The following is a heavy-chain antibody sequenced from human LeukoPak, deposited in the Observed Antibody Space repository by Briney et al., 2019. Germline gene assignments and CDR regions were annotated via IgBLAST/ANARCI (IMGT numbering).Heavy chain of an antibody. Sequence: GGSLRLSCAASGFTFSSYWMSGVRQAPGKGLEWVANIKEDGSDKNYVDSVKGRFTISRDNAKNSLYLQMNSLRAEDTAVYYCARDAGYGYDRFDYWGQGTQVTVSS. CDR1: GFTFSSYW. D-gene: IGHD5-18*01. V-gene: IGHV3-7*01. CDR2: IKEDGSDK. J-gene: IGHJ4*02. CDR3: ARDAGYGYDRFDY.